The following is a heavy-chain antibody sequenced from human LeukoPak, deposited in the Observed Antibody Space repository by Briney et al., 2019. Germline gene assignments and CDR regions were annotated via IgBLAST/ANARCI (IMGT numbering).Heavy chain of an antibody. D-gene: IGHD1-20*01. CDR2: ISSSSSYI. J-gene: IGHJ5*02. V-gene: IGHV3-21*01. CDR1: GFTFSSYW. Sequence: GGSLRLSCAASGFTFSSYWMNWARQAPGKGLEWVSSISSSSSYIYYADSVKGRFTISRDNAKNSLYLQMNSLRAEDTAVYYCAREVTGTTWFDPWGQGTLVTVSS. CDR3: AREVTGTTWFDP.